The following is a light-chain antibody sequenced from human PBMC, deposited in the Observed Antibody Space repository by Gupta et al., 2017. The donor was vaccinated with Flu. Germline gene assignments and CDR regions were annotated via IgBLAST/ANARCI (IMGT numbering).Light chain of an antibody. J-gene: IGLJ2*01. CDR3: SSHAGSTNRDVV. CDR2: EVR. V-gene: IGLV2-8*01. Sequence: QSALTQPPSASGSPGQSVTISCTGASRDIGNYNSVSWYQQHPDKAPKLIIYEVRKRPSGVPDRFSGSKSGNTASLTVSGLQAEEEANYYCSSHAGSTNRDVVFGGGTKLTVL. CDR1: SRDIGNYNS.